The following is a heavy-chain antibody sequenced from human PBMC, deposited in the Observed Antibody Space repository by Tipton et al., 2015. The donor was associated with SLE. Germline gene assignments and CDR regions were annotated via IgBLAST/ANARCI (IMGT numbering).Heavy chain of an antibody. V-gene: IGHV4-59*01. Sequence: TLSLTCTVSGGSISTNYWSWIRLSPGKGLEWMGYIYYGGNTHYNPSLKSRVTMSLDTSMSQFSLRLSSVTAADTAIYYCARKHTSSWFFDDWGQGTLVTVS. CDR2: IYYGGNT. J-gene: IGHJ4*02. D-gene: IGHD6-13*01. CDR3: ARKHTSSWFFDD. CDR1: GGSISTNY.